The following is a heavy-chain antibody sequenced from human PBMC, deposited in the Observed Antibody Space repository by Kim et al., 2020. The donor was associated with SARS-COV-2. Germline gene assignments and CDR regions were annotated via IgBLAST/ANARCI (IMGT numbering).Heavy chain of an antibody. CDR1: GFTFSDYT. J-gene: IGHJ3*01. V-gene: IGHV3-21*04. D-gene: IGHD6-19*01. Sequence: GGSLRLSCAASGFTFSDYTMNWVRQAPGKGLEWVSSTSTGGSFIYYADSVKDRFTISRDNARNSLYLQMNSLRVEDTAIYYCARNEYNTGWYSNNDAFDFWGQGTMVTVSS. CDR3: ARNEYNTGWYSNNDAFDF. CDR2: TSTGGSFI.